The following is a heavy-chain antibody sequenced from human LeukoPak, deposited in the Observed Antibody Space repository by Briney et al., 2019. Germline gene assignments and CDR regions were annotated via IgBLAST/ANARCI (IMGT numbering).Heavy chain of an antibody. CDR1: GYTFINYG. Sequence: ASVKVSCKASGYTFINYGITWVRQAPGQGLEWMGWISAYNSAYNGNTHYAQKLQGRVTMTTDTSTNTGYMELRSLRSDDTAVYYCAKRRWLGGIGVADPFDYWGQGTLVTVSS. V-gene: IGHV1-18*01. CDR3: AKRRWLGGIGVADPFDY. J-gene: IGHJ4*02. D-gene: IGHD6-19*01. CDR2: ISAYNSAYNGNT.